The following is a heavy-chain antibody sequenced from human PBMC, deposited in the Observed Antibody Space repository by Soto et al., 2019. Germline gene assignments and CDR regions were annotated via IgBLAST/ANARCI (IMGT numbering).Heavy chain of an antibody. CDR3: ARDQLPAYSSSWYLDY. J-gene: IGHJ4*02. Sequence: GGSLRLSCAASGFTFSSYAMHWVRQAPGKGLEWVAVISYDGSNKYYADSVKGRFTISRDNSKNTLYLQMNSLRAEDTAVYYCARDQLPAYSSSWYLDYWGQGTLVTVSS. CDR1: GFTFSSYA. D-gene: IGHD6-13*01. CDR2: ISYDGSNK. V-gene: IGHV3-30-3*01.